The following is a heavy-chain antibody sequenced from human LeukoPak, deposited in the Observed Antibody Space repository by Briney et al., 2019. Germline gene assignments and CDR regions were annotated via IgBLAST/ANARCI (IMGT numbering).Heavy chain of an antibody. J-gene: IGHJ4*02. CDR3: AKDQRWESPHYLDS. D-gene: IGHD1-26*01. V-gene: IGHV3-53*01. Sequence: GGSLRLSCEVSGLTVSSKYMSWVRQAPGKGLEWVSVIYSGGDTYYADSVKGRFTISRDNSKNTLYVQMNSLRDEDTAVYYCAKDQRWESPHYLDSWGQGTLVTVSS. CDR2: IYSGGDT. CDR1: GLTVSSKY.